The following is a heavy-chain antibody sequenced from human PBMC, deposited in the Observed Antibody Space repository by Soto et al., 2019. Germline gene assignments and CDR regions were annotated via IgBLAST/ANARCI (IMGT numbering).Heavy chain of an antibody. CDR1: GFAFSSYN. J-gene: IGHJ3*02. V-gene: IGHV3-64*04. CDR2: ITSTGGTA. Sequence: GGSLRLSCSASGFAFSSYNMHWVRQAPGKGLERVSTITSTGGTAFYADSVKGRFTISRDNSKNTLYLQMNSLRAEDTAVYYCARAYSSFGSFDIWGQGTMVTVSS. CDR3: ARAYSSFGSFDI. D-gene: IGHD6-6*01.